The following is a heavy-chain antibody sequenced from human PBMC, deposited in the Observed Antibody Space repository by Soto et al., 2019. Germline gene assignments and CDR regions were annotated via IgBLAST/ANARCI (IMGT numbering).Heavy chain of an antibody. CDR2: IDPSDSYT. CDR1: GYSFTSYW. CDR3: XXXXXXXXXXXDI. V-gene: IGHV5-10-1*03. J-gene: IGHJ3*02. Sequence: EVQLVQSGAEVKKPGESLRISCKGSGYSFTSYWISWVRQMPGKGLEWMGRIDPSDSYTNYSPSFQGHVTISADKSXXXXXXXXXXXXXXXXXXXXXXXXXXXXXXXXDIWGQGTMVTVSS.